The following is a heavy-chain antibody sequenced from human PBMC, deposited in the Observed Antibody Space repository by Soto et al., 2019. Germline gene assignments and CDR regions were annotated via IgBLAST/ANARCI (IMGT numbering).Heavy chain of an antibody. Sequence: LQLQESGPGLVKPSETLSLTCTVSGGSISNSDYFWAWMRQPPGKGLEWVGTISHTGSPRYNPSLKRRVAISGDTSTNQFSLRLPSVTAADTDVFFCASQLESTPYFDYWGRGTLVTVSS. J-gene: IGHJ4*01. CDR1: GGSISNSDYF. D-gene: IGHD2-21*01. CDR2: ISHTGSP. V-gene: IGHV4-39*01. CDR3: ASQLESTPYFDY.